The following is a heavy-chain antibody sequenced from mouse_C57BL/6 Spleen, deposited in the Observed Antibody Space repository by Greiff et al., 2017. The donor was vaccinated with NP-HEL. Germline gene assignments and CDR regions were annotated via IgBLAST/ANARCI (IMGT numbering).Heavy chain of an antibody. V-gene: IGHV1-15*01. CDR2: IDPETGGT. J-gene: IGHJ2*01. CDR3: TCLFDY. CDR1: GYKFTDYE. Sequence: QVQLQQSGAELVRPGASVTLSCKASGYKFTDYEMHWVKQTPVHGLEWIGAIDPETGGTAYKQKFKGKAILTADKSSSPAYMELRSLTSEDSAVYYCTCLFDYWGQGTTLTVSS.